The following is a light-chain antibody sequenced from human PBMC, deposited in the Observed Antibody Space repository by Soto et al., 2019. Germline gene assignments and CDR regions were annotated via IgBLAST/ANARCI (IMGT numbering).Light chain of an antibody. Sequence: EIVMTRSPATLSVSPGERATLSCRASQSVSSNLAWYQQKPGQAPRLLIYGASTRATGIPARFSGSGSGTEFTLTISSLKSEDFAVYYCQQYNNWPPWTFGQGTKVDIK. CDR1: QSVSSN. J-gene: IGKJ1*01. CDR2: GAS. CDR3: QQYNNWPPWT. V-gene: IGKV3-15*01.